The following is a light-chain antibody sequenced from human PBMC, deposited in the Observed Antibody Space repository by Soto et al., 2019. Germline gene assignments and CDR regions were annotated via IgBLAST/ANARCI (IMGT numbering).Light chain of an antibody. CDR1: QDINNY. Sequence: DIQMTQSPSSLSASVGDRVTIICQASQDINNYLNWYQQKPGKAPKLLIYDSSNLEIGVPSRFSGSGYGTRFSFTISSLQPEDIATYYCQQFDNIPFTLGQGTRLEIK. V-gene: IGKV1-33*01. CDR3: QQFDNIPFT. J-gene: IGKJ5*01. CDR2: DSS.